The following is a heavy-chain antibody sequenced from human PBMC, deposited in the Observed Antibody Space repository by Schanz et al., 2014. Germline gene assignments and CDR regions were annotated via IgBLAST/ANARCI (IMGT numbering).Heavy chain of an antibody. J-gene: IGHJ6*02. D-gene: IGHD2-15*01. V-gene: IGHV4-31*03. CDR3: ARLVGPSFYYGMDV. Sequence: QVQLQESGPGLVKPSQTLSLTCNVSGDSMSSGGYYWNWIRQHPGKGLEWIGYIYDSGNTYYNPSLKRRVTMSIDTSENQFSRNLRSVTGADTAVYYCARLVGPSFYYGMDVWGQGTTVTVSS. CDR2: IYDSGNT. CDR1: GDSMSSGGYY.